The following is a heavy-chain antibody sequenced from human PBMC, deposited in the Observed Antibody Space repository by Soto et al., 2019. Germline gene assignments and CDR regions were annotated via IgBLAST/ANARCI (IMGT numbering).Heavy chain of an antibody. Sequence: ASFKGYCKASGYTFTGYYMHWVRQAPGQGLEWMGWINPNSGGTNYAQKFQGWVTMTRDTSISTAYMELSRLRSDDTAVYYCARDKYCSSTSCSHYYYYYGMDVWGQGTTVTVSS. CDR2: INPNSGGT. J-gene: IGHJ6*02. D-gene: IGHD2-2*01. CDR1: GYTFTGYY. CDR3: ARDKYCSSTSCSHYYYYYGMDV. V-gene: IGHV1-2*04.